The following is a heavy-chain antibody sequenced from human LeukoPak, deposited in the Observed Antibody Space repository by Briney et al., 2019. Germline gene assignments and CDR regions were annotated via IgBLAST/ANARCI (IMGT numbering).Heavy chain of an antibody. D-gene: IGHD6-13*01. J-gene: IGHJ5*02. Sequence: SETLSLTCTVSGGSISSSSYYWGWIRQPPGKGLEWIGSIYYSGSTYYNPSLKSRVTISVDTSKNQFSLKLSSVTAADTAVYYCARGPRWKQLVRNWFDPWGQGTLVTVSS. CDR3: ARGPRWKQLVRNWFDP. CDR2: IYYSGST. CDR1: GGSISSSSYY. V-gene: IGHV4-39*07.